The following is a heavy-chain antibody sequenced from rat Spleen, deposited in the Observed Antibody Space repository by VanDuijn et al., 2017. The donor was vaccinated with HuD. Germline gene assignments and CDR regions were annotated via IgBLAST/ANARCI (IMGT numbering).Heavy chain of an antibody. J-gene: IGHJ4*01. D-gene: IGHD1-11*01. Sequence: EVQLVESGGGLVQSGRSLKLSCAASGFTFSDYYMAWVRQAPKKGLEWVASISYEGSSTYYGDSVKGRFTISRDNAKSTLYLQMNSLRSEDTATYYCARRGTEAPDAWGQGASVTVSS. V-gene: IGHV5-22*01. CDR2: ISYEGSST. CDR3: ARRGTEAPDA. CDR1: GFTFSDYY.